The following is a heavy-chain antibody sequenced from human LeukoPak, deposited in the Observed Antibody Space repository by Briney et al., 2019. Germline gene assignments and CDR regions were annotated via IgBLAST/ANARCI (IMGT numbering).Heavy chain of an antibody. CDR2: ISGSGGST. CDR1: GFTFSSYA. V-gene: IGHV3-23*01. CDR3: AKVCLVGARVSDY. D-gene: IGHD1-26*01. Sequence: GGALRLSCAASGFTFSSYAMSWVRQAPGKGLEWVSAISGSGGSTYYADSVKGRFTISGDNSKNTLYLQMNSLRAEDTAVYYCAKVCLVGARVSDYCGQGTLVTVSS. J-gene: IGHJ4*02.